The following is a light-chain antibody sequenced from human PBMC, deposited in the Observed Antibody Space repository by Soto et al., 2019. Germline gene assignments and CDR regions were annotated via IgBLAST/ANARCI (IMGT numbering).Light chain of an antibody. CDR2: DAS. Sequence: EIVLTQSPATLSLSPGERATLSCRASQSVSSYLVWFQQKPGQAPRLLIYDASNRATGIPGRFSGSGSGTDFTLTISSLEPEDFAVYYCQQRSNWPPTFGGGTTVEIK. CDR3: QQRSNWPPT. V-gene: IGKV3-11*01. CDR1: QSVSSY. J-gene: IGKJ4*01.